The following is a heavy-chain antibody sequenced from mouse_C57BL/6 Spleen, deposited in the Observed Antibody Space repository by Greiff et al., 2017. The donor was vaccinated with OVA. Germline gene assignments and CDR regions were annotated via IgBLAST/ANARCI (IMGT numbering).Heavy chain of an antibody. D-gene: IGHD1-1*01. V-gene: IGHV1-76*01. CDR2: IYPGSGNT. CDR1: GYTFTDYY. J-gene: IGHJ4*01. CDR3: ARSRYGSSFYYAMDY. Sequence: QVQLKQSGAELVRPGASVKLSCKASGYTFTDYYINWVKQRPGQGLEWIARIYPGSGNTYYNEKFKGKATLTAEKSSSTAYMQLSSLTSEDSAVYFCARSRYGSSFYYAMDYWGQGTSVTVSS.